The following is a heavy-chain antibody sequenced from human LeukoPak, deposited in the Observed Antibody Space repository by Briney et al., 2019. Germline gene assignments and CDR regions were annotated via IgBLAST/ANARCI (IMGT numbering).Heavy chain of an antibody. D-gene: IGHD2-21*01. CDR2: IIGSGRST. V-gene: IGHV3-23*01. Sequence: RGSLRLSCAASGFTFITAAMSWVSQARRKGLEWVSSIIGSGRSTYYADSVKGRIIISRDNTKNTLYLRINSLRANDTGVYYCAKDPTTGINIWCWNCWGKRILVTVAS. CDR1: GFTFITAA. J-gene: IGHJ4*02. CDR3: AKDPTTGINIWCWNC.